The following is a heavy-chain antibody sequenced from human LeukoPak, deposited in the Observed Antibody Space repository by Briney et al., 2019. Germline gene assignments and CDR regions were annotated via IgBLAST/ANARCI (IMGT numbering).Heavy chain of an antibody. Sequence: GRSLRLSCAASGFTFSSYGMHWVRQAPGKGLEWVAVISYDGSNKYYADSVKGRFTISRDNSKNTLYLQMNSLRAEDTAVYYCAKDNYYGSGSYYSFLYGMVVWGKGTTVTVSS. J-gene: IGHJ6*04. CDR2: ISYDGSNK. CDR1: GFTFSSYG. CDR3: AKDNYYGSGSYYSFLYGMVV. V-gene: IGHV3-30*18. D-gene: IGHD3-10*01.